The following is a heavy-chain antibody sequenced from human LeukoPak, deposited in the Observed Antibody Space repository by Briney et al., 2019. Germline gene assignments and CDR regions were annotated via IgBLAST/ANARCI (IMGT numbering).Heavy chain of an antibody. J-gene: IGHJ4*02. CDR2: IKEDGTEK. V-gene: IGHV3-7*04. CDR1: EFTFSFYW. CDR3: ARGYNSSWNHFDY. Sequence: GGSLRLSCAASEFTFSFYWMSWVRPAPGKGLEWVANIKEDGTEKYYVDSVKGRFTISRDNAKSSVYLQMNSLRAEDTAVYYCARGYNSSWNHFDYWGQGTLVTVSS. D-gene: IGHD6-13*01.